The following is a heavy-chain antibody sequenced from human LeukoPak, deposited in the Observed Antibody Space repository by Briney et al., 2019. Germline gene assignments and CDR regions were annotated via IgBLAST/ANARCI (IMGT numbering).Heavy chain of an antibody. D-gene: IGHD3-3*01. CDR2: INPNSGGT. Sequence: ASVKVSCKASGYTFTGYYMHWVRQAPGQGLEWMGWINPNSGGTNYAQKFQGRVTMTRDTSLSTAYMELSRLRSDDTAVYYCAREEGMRGYDFWSGEPDDYWGQGTLVTVSS. CDR1: GYTFTGYY. J-gene: IGHJ4*02. V-gene: IGHV1-2*02. CDR3: AREEGMRGYDFWSGEPDDY.